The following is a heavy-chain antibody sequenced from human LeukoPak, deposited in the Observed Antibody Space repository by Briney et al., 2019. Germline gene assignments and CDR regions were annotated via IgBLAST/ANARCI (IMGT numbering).Heavy chain of an antibody. J-gene: IGHJ4*02. CDR2: VKYDGSTT. CDR3: ARDLDWLLFDY. V-gene: IGHV3-74*01. Sequence: GGSLRLSCAASGFTFSAYWMHWVRQAPGKGLVWVLRVKYDGSTTTYADSVKGRFTISRDNAKNILYLQMNSLRVEDTAVYYCARDLDWLLFDYWGQGTLVTVSS. D-gene: IGHD3-9*01. CDR1: GFTFSAYW.